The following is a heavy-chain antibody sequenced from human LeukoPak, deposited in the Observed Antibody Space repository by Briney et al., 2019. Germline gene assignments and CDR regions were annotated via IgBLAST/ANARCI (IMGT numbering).Heavy chain of an antibody. J-gene: IGHJ6*03. CDR1: GFTFSSYS. Sequence: GGSLRLSCAASGFTFSSYSMNWVRQAPGKGLEWVSVIYNGGTTYYADSVKGRFTISRDNSKNTLYLQMNSLRAEDTAVYYCASHFYYDSSGYLDYYYYYMDVWGKGTTVTISS. D-gene: IGHD3-22*01. CDR2: IYNGGTT. V-gene: IGHV3-66*04. CDR3: ASHFYYDSSGYLDYYYYYMDV.